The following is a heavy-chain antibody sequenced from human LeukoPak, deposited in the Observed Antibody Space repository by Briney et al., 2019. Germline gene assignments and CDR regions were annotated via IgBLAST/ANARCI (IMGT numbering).Heavy chain of an antibody. J-gene: IGHJ6*03. CDR2: ISAYNGNT. CDR1: GYTFTSYG. D-gene: IGHD2-2*01. Sequence: GASVKVSCKASGYTFTSYGISWVRQAPGQGLEWMGWISAYNGNTNYAQKLQGRVTITADESTSTAYMELSSLRSEDTAVYYCARVLVVPAADHYYYYYMDVWGKGTTVTVSS. V-gene: IGHV1-18*01. CDR3: ARVLVVPAADHYYYYYMDV.